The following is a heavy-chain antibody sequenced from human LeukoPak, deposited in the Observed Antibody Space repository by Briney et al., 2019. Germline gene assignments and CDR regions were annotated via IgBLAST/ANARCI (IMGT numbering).Heavy chain of an antibody. V-gene: IGHV4-34*01. J-gene: IGHJ4*02. CDR1: GGFFSGYY. D-gene: IGHD3-10*01. Sequence: SETLSLTCAVYGGFFSGYYWSWIRQPPGKGLEWIGEINHSGSTNYNPSLKSRVTISVDTSKNQFSLKLSSVTAADTAVYYCASSQGYGSGSYQFDYWGQGTLVTVSS. CDR3: ASSQGYGSGSYQFDY. CDR2: INHSGST.